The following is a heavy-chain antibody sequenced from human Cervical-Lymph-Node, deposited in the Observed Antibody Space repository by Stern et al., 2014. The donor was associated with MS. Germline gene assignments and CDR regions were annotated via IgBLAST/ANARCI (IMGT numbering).Heavy chain of an antibody. J-gene: IGHJ3*02. D-gene: IGHD2-21*02. V-gene: IGHV1-69*01. CDR1: GGTLNNYA. CDR2: IIPVLGTV. Sequence: VQLEESGAEVKKPGSSVKVSCKASGGTLNNYAISWVRQAPGQGPEWMGGIIPVLGTVKFAQKFQGRVTITADEATNTAYMELSSLRSEDTAVYYCARPVVVTSTYDAFDIWGQGTMVTVSS. CDR3: ARPVVVTSTYDAFDI.